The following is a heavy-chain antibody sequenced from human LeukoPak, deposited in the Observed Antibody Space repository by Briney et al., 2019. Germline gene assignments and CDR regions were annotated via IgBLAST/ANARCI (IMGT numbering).Heavy chain of an antibody. Sequence: PGGSLRLSCAGSGFTVSSSYMSWVRQAPGKGLEWVSVLYSGGSIFYADSVKGRFTISRDISKNMLYLQMNSLRADDTAVYYCARGAISSWYEGWGQGTLVTVSS. J-gene: IGHJ4*02. D-gene: IGHD6-13*01. CDR2: LYSGGSI. CDR3: ARGAISSWYEG. CDR1: GFTVSSSY. V-gene: IGHV3-66*01.